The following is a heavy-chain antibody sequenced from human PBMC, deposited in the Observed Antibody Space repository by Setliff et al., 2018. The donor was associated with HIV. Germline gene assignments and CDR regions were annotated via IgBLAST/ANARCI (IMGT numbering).Heavy chain of an antibody. CDR2: IYYSGSS. V-gene: IGHV4-59*01. CDR3: ARGIAAAGPYFDY. CDR1: GGSISSYY. Sequence: SETLSLTCTVSGGSISSYYWSWIRQPPGKGLERIGYIYYSGSSKNTPSLKSRVTISVDTPKNEFSLKLSSMTAADTAVYYCARGIAAAGPYFDYWGQGTLVTVSS. D-gene: IGHD6-13*01. J-gene: IGHJ4*02.